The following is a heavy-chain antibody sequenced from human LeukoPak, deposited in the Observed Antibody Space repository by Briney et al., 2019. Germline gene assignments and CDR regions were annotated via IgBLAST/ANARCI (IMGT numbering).Heavy chain of an antibody. CDR2: IYSSSSYI. D-gene: IGHD6-13*01. V-gene: IGHV3-21*01. CDR1: GFTFSSYA. J-gene: IGHJ4*02. CDR3: TKKGSRIAAAGPYFDY. Sequence: GGSLRLSCAASGFTFSSYAMSCVRQAPGKGLEWVSSIYSSSSYIYYADSVKGRFTISRDNAKNSLYLQMNSLRAEDTAVSYSTKKGSRIAAAGPYFDYWGQGTLVTVSS.